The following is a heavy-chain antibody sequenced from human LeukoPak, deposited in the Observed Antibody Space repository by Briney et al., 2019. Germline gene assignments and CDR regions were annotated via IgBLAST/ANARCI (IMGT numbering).Heavy chain of an antibody. CDR3: AKLFRGWYDYFDY. V-gene: IGHV3-21*04. J-gene: IGHJ4*02. D-gene: IGHD6-19*01. CDR1: GFTFSSYS. CDR2: ISSSSSYI. Sequence: GGSLRLSCAASGFTFSSYSMNWVRQAPGKGLEWVSSISSSSSYIYYADSVKGRFTISRDNAKNSLYLQMNSLRAEDTAVYYCAKLFRGWYDYFDYWGQGTLVTVSS.